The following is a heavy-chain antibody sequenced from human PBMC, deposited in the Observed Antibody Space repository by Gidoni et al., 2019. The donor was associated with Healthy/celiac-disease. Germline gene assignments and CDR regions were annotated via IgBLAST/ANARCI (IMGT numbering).Heavy chain of an antibody. V-gene: IGHV3-21*01. D-gene: IGHD2-21*02. CDR2: ISSSSSYI. J-gene: IGHJ5*02. CDR3: ARDPLAYCGGDCYSGWFDP. CDR1: GFPFSSYR. Sequence: EVQLVESGGGLVKPGGSLRLSCAASGFPFSSYRLNWVRQAPGQGLEWVSSISSSSSYIYYADSVKGRFTISRDNTKNSLYLQMNSLRAEDTAVYYCARDPLAYCGGDCYSGWFDPWGQGTLVTVSS.